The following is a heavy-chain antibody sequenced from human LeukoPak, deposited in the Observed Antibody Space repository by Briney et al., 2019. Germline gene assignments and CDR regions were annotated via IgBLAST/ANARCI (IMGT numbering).Heavy chain of an antibody. CDR2: MYTSGST. CDR3: ARSSGLGRFRRHDSSGYYLYYFDY. J-gene: IGHJ4*02. V-gene: IGHV4-61*02. D-gene: IGHD3-22*01. Sequence: PSETLSLTCTVSGGSVISDNYYWSWIRQPAGKGLEWIGRMYTSGSTNYNPSLKSRVTISLDTSKNQFSLKLSSVTAADTAVYYCARSSGLGRFRRHDSSGYYLYYFDYWGQGTLVTVSS. CDR1: GGSVISDNYY.